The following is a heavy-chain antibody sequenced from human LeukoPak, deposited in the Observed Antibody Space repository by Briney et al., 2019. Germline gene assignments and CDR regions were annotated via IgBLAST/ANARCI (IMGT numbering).Heavy chain of an antibody. J-gene: IGHJ3*02. Sequence: GESLRISSKGSGYNFTNYLLNWVRQMPGEGLEWMGMLDPSDSYTNYSPSFQGHVSISSYKSISTASLQWSSLKASDTAMYYCARQGSGSGPGGAFDIWGQGTMVTVSS. CDR1: GYNFTNYL. V-gene: IGHV5-10-1*01. D-gene: IGHD3-10*01. CDR2: LDPSDSYT. CDR3: ARQGSGSGPGGAFDI.